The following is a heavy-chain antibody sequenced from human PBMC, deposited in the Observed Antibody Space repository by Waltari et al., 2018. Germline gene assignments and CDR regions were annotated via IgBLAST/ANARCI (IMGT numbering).Heavy chain of an antibody. V-gene: IGHV1-46*01. CDR3: ARVVAATKDFDY. CDR1: GYTFTSYY. J-gene: IGHJ4*02. CDR2: INPSGGST. Sequence: QVQLVQSGAEVKKPGASVKVSCKASGYTFTSYYMHWVRQAPGQGLEWMGIINPSGGSTSYAQKFQSRVTMTRDTSTSTVYMELSSLRSEDTAVYYCARVVAATKDFDYWGQGTLVTVSS. D-gene: IGHD2-15*01.